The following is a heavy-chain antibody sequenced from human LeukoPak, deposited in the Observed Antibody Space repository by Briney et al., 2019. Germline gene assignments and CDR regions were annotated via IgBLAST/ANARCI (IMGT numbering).Heavy chain of an antibody. Sequence: GASVKVSCTASGYTFTSYGTRWVRQAPGQGLEWMGWISAYNGNTDYAQKLQGRVTMTTDTSTSTVYMKLSSLRSEDTAVYYCAREDSSGYYYTYNWFDPWGQGTLVTVSS. J-gene: IGHJ5*02. CDR1: GYTFTSYG. CDR2: ISAYNGNT. V-gene: IGHV1-18*01. CDR3: AREDSSGYYYTYNWFDP. D-gene: IGHD3-22*01.